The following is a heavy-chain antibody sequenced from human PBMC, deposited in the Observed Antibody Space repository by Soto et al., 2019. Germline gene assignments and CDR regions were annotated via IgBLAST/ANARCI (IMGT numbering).Heavy chain of an antibody. CDR3: ARVRKWHYDSSGYVDY. CDR2: IYSGGST. Sequence: GGSLRLSCVASGFTVSSNYMSWVRQAPGKGLEWVSVIYSGGSTYYADSVKGRFTISRDNSKNTLYLQMNSLRAEDTAVYYCARVRKWHYDSSGYVDYWGQGTLVTVSS. J-gene: IGHJ4*02. D-gene: IGHD3-22*01. V-gene: IGHV3-53*01. CDR1: GFTVSSNY.